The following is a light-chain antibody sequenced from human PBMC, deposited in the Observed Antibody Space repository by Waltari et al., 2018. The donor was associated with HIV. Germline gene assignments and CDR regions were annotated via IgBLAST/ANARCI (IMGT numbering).Light chain of an antibody. Sequence: DIVLTQSPESLTVSLGEGASISCHSSQTPFYSPDNKNHLAWYQQKAGQSPKLLFSWASVRQPGVPDRFSGSGSGTNFTLTIASLQAEDVATYYCQQSYSTPLTFGPGTTVHI. V-gene: IGKV4-1*01. J-gene: IGKJ3*01. CDR3: QQSYSTPLT. CDR2: WAS. CDR1: QTPFYSPDNKNH.